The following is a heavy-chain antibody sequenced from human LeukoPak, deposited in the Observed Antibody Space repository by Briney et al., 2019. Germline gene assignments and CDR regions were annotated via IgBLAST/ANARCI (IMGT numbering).Heavy chain of an antibody. CDR1: GFTFTSSA. J-gene: IGHJ6*03. CDR2: IVVGSGNT. CDR3: AAVRSNYYYYYMDV. V-gene: IGHV1-58*01. Sequence: ASVKVSCKASGFTFTSSAVQWVRQARGQRLEWIGWIVVGSGNTNYAQKFQERVTITRDMSTSTAYMELGSLRSEDTAVYYCAAVRSNYYYYYMDVWGKGTTVTVSS. D-gene: IGHD3-3*01.